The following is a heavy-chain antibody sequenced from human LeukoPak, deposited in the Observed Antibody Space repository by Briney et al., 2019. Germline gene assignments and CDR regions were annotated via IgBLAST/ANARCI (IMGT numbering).Heavy chain of an antibody. Sequence: ASVKVSCKASGYTFTSYAMHWVRQAPGQRLEWMGWINAGNGNTKYSQKFQGRVTITRDTSASTAYMELSSLRSEDTAVYYCARTGTSRDASHLTFDYWGQGTLVTVSS. D-gene: IGHD5-24*01. CDR2: INAGNGNT. J-gene: IGHJ4*02. CDR3: ARTGTSRDASHLTFDY. CDR1: GYTFTSYA. V-gene: IGHV1-3*01.